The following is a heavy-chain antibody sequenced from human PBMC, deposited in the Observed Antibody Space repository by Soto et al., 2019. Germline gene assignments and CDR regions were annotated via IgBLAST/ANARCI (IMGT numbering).Heavy chain of an antibody. J-gene: IGHJ1*01. CDR3: TTEHTEKRRWGYFQH. V-gene: IGHV3-15*01. D-gene: IGHD1-1*01. CDR1: GFTFSNAW. CDR2: IKRKTDGGTT. Sequence: GGSLRLSCAASGFTFSNAWMSWVRQAPGKGLEWVGRIKRKTDGGTTDYAAPVKGRFTISRDDSKNTLYLQMNSRKTEDTAVYYCTTEHTEKRRWGYFQHWGQGTLVTVSS.